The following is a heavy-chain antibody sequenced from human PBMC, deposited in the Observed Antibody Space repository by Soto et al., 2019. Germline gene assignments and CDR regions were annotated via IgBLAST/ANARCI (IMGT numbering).Heavy chain of an antibody. CDR2: INAGNGNT. V-gene: IGHV1-3*01. CDR3: ASDTRRYFDGPLGIAY. D-gene: IGHD3-9*01. J-gene: IGHJ4*02. Sequence: EWMGWINAGNGNTKYSQKFQGRVTITRDTSASTAYMELSSLRSEDTAVYYCASDTRRYFDGPLGIAYWAQ.